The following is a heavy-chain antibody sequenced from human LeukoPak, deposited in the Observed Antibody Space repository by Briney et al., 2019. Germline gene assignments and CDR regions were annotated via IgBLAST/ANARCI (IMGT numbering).Heavy chain of an antibody. CDR2: IYPGDSDT. CDR1: GYSFTIYW. CDR3: PSAAPDAFDI. D-gene: IGHD6-25*01. Sequence: GESLKISCKASGYSFTIYWIGWVRQMPGKGLEWMGIIYPGDSDTRYSPSFQGQVTISADKSISTAYLQWSSLKASDTAMYYCPSAAPDAFDIWGQGTMVTVSS. J-gene: IGHJ3*02. V-gene: IGHV5-51*01.